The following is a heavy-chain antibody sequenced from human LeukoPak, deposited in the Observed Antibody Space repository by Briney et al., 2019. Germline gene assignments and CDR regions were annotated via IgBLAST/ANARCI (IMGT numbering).Heavy chain of an antibody. V-gene: IGHV3-21*01. Sequence: GSLRLSCAASGFTFSSYSMNWVRQAPGKGLEWVSSISSSSSYIYYADSVKGRFTISRDNAKNSLYLQMNSLRAEDTAVYYCARVETIFGVVTGFDPWGQGTLVTVSS. CDR1: GFTFSSYS. J-gene: IGHJ5*02. D-gene: IGHD3-3*01. CDR3: ARVETIFGVVTGFDP. CDR2: ISSSSSYI.